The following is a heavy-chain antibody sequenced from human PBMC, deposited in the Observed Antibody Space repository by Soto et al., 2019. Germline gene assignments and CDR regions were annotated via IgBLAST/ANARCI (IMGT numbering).Heavy chain of an antibody. CDR1: GFTFSGSA. Sequence: EVQLVESGGGLVQPGGSLKLSCEASGFTFSGSAMHWVRQASGKGLEWVGRIRSKANSYATAYAASVKGRFTISRDDSKNTAYLQMNSLKTEDTAVYYCTRQGWLDPNWYFDLWGRGTLVTVSS. CDR3: TRQGWLDPNWYFDL. D-gene: IGHD6-19*01. V-gene: IGHV3-73*02. CDR2: IRSKANSYAT. J-gene: IGHJ2*01.